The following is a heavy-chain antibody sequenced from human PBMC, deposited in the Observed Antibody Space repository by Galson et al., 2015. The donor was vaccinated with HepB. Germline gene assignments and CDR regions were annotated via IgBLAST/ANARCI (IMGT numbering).Heavy chain of an antibody. CDR3: ARDGYSSSWYVRYFDL. D-gene: IGHD6-13*01. CDR2: IYSGGST. V-gene: IGHV3-66*01. J-gene: IGHJ2*01. CDR1: GFTVSSNY. Sequence: SLRLSCAASGFTVSSNYMSWVRQAPGKGLEWVSVIYSGGSTYYADSVKGRSTISRDNSKNTLYLQMNSLRAEDTAVYYCARDGYSSSWYVRYFDLWGHGTLVTVSS.